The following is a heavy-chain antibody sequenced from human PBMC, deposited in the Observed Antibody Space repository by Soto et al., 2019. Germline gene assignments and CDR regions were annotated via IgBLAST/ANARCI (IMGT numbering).Heavy chain of an antibody. Sequence: PGGSLRLSCAASGFTFSSYSMNWVRQAPGKGLEWVSSISSSSYIYYADSVKGRFTISRDNAKNSLYLQMNSLRAEDTAVYYCARDFSHYDILTGDAFDIWGQGTMVTVSS. V-gene: IGHV3-21*01. CDR1: GFTFSSYS. CDR2: ISSSSYI. J-gene: IGHJ3*02. CDR3: ARDFSHYDILTGDAFDI. D-gene: IGHD3-9*01.